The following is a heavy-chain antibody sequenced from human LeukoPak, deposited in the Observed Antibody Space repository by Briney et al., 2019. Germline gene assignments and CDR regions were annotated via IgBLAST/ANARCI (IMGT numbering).Heavy chain of an antibody. CDR2: IYHSGST. V-gene: IGHV4-30-2*01. D-gene: IGHD5-18*01. CDR1: GGSISSGGYY. Sequence: SETLSLTCTVSGGSISSGGYYWSWIRQPPGKGLEWIGYIYHSGSTYYNPSLKSRVTISVDRSKNQFSLKLSSVTAADTAVYYCARDVDYSYGYFPSPLGYWGQGTLVTVSS. J-gene: IGHJ4*02. CDR3: ARDVDYSYGYFPSPLGY.